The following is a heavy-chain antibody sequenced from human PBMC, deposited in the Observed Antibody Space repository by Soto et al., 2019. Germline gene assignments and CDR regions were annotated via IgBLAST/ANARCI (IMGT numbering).Heavy chain of an antibody. D-gene: IGHD2-8*01. CDR2: ISSSGSTI. CDR1: GFTFSSYE. Sequence: PGGSLRLSCAASGFTFSSYEMNWVRQAPGKGLEWVSYISSSGSTIYYADSVKGRFTISRDNAKNSLYLQMNSLRAEDTAVYYCARDDRQMYAIFDYYYYGMDVWGQGTTVTVSS. CDR3: ARDDRQMYAIFDYYYYGMDV. J-gene: IGHJ6*02. V-gene: IGHV3-48*03.